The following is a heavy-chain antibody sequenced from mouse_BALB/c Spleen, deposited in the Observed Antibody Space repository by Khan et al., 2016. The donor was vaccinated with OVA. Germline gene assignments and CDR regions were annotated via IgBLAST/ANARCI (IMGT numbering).Heavy chain of an antibody. CDR3: ARHETAFAY. D-gene: IGHD1-2*01. CDR1: GFTFSSYA. V-gene: IGHV5-9-3*01. J-gene: IGHJ3*01. Sequence: EVELVESGGGLVKPGGSLKLSCAASGFTFSSYAMSWVRQTPEKRLEWVATISSGGSYTYCPDSVKGRFTISRDNAKNTLYLQMSSLRSEDTAMYYCARHETAFAYWGQGTLVTVSA. CDR2: ISSGGSYT.